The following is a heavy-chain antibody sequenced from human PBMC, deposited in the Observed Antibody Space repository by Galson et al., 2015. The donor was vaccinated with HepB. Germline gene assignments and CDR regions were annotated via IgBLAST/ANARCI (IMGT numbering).Heavy chain of an antibody. V-gene: IGHV1-46*01. CDR1: GHTFTSYY. D-gene: IGHD2-21*02. CDR2: INPSADST. J-gene: IGHJ4*01. Sequence: SVKVSCKASGHTFTSYYMNWVRQAPGQGPGWMGIINPSADSTSYAQKFQGRVTMTMDTSTSTAYMELSSLRSEDTAVYYCARRRLAYSVGDCYSFDYWGQGTLVTVSS. CDR3: ARRRLAYSVGDCYSFDY.